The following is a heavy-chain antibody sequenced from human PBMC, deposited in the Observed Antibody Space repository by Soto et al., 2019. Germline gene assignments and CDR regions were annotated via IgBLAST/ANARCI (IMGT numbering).Heavy chain of an antibody. CDR1: GYTFDDYA. Sequence: EVQLVESGGGLVQPGGSLRLSCGASGYTFDDYAMHWVRQAPGKGLEWVSGISWNSGSIGYADSVKGRFTISRDNAKNSLYLQMNSLRAEDTALYYCAKDMTPLDDGSCPHAWGQGTLVTVSS. CDR3: AKDMTPLDDGSCPHA. J-gene: IGHJ4*02. D-gene: IGHD2-15*01. CDR2: ISWNSGSI. V-gene: IGHV3-9*01.